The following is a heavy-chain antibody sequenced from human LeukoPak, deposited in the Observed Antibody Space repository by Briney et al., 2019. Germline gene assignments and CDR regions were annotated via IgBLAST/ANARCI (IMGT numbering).Heavy chain of an antibody. V-gene: IGHV3-23*01. CDR2: ISGSGNNT. CDR1: GFTFSSFG. D-gene: IGHD1-26*01. J-gene: IGHJ6*01. CDR3: AKMKGHPLPKYYMDV. Sequence: QAGGSLRLSCAASGFTFSSFGMSWVRRTPGKGLEWVSGISGSGNNTLYADSVKGRFTISRDNSKNTLYLEMNSLRAEDTAIYYCAKMKGHPLPKYYMDVWGQGTTVTVSS.